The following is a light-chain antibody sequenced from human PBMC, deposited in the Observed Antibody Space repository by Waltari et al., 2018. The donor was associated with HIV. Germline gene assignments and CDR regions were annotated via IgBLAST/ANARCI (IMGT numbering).Light chain of an antibody. CDR2: PSP. CDR1: SSNIGAAYD. V-gene: IGLV1-40*01. Sequence: QSVLTQPPSVSGAPGQTVTISCTGSSSNIGAAYDVHWYQQVPGTAPRLSICPSPNRPSGVPDRVSGSKSGPSASLAISGLQTEDEADYYCQSYVSSVNVVFGGGTRVTVL. CDR3: QSYVSSVNVV. J-gene: IGLJ3*02.